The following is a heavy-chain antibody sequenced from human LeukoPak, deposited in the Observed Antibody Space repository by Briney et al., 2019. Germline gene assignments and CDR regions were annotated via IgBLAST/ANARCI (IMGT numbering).Heavy chain of an antibody. J-gene: IGHJ6*02. Sequence: ASVKVSCKASGYTSTSYGISWVRQAPGQGLEWMGWISAYNGNTNYAQKLQGRVTMTTDTSTSTAYMELRSLRSDDTAVYYCATTVATDYGMDVWGQGTTVTVSS. CDR2: ISAYNGNT. V-gene: IGHV1-18*01. CDR1: GYTSTSYG. CDR3: ATTVATDYGMDV. D-gene: IGHD5-12*01.